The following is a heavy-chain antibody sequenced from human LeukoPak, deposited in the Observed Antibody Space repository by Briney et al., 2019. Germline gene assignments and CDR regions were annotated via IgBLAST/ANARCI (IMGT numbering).Heavy chain of an antibody. CDR3: ARDRYCSSTSCYNPVYYYGMDV. CDR1: GFTFSSYA. CDR2: ISGSGGST. V-gene: IGHV3-23*01. D-gene: IGHD2-2*02. Sequence: GGSLRLSCAASGFTFSSYAMSWVRQAPGKGLEWVSAISGSGGSTYYADSVKGRFTISRDNSKNTLYLQMNSLRAEDTAVYYCARDRYCSSTSCYNPVYYYGMDVWGQGTTVTVSS. J-gene: IGHJ6*02.